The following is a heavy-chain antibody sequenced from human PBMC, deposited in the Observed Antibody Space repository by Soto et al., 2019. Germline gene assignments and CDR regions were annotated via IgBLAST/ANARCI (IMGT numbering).Heavy chain of an antibody. CDR3: ARPKSPLTPSSYYYDSSDYYFDY. CDR1: GFTFSNYA. Sequence: PGGSLRLSCAASGFTFSNYAMNWVRQAPGKGLEWVAVISYDGSNKYSADSVKGRFTISRDNSKNTLYLQMNSLRPEGTAVYYCARPKSPLTPSSYYYDSSDYYFDYWGQGTLVTVSS. D-gene: IGHD3-22*01. J-gene: IGHJ4*02. CDR2: ISYDGSNK. V-gene: IGHV3-30-3*01.